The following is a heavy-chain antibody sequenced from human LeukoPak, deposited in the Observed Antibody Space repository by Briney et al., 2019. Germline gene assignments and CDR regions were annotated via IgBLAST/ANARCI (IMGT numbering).Heavy chain of an antibody. CDR2: IYYSGST. CDR3: ARVPTTNYYGMDV. Sequence: SETLSLTCIVSGGSISSGGFYWSWIRQHPGKGLECIGYIYYSGSTYYNPSLKSRVTISVDTSKNQFSLNLSSVTAADTAVYYCARVPTTNYYGMDVWGQGTTVTVSS. V-gene: IGHV4-31*03. D-gene: IGHD4-17*01. J-gene: IGHJ6*02. CDR1: GGSISSGGFY.